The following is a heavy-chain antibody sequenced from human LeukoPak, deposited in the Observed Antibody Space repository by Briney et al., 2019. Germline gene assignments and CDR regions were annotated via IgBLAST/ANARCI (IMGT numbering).Heavy chain of an antibody. Sequence: PGGSLRLSCAASGFTFSSYAMHWVRQAPGKGLEWVAVISYDGGYKYYADSVKGRFTISRDNSKNTLYLQMNSLRAEDTAVYYCARAVDIVATTPFDLWGQGTMVTVSS. CDR2: ISYDGGYK. CDR1: GFTFSSYA. D-gene: IGHD5-12*01. V-gene: IGHV3-30-3*01. J-gene: IGHJ3*01. CDR3: ARAVDIVATTPFDL.